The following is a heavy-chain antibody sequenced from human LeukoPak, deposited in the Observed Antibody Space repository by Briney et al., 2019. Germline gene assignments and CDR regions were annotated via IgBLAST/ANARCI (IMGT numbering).Heavy chain of an antibody. CDR3: ARQVGAGAFDI. CDR2: IYYSGST. Sequence: SQTLSLTCTVSGGSISSGGYYWSWIRQPPGKGLEWIGYIYYSGSTNYNPSLKSRVTISVDTSKNQFSLKLSSVTAADTAVYYCARQVGAGAFDIWGQGTMVTVSS. V-gene: IGHV4-61*08. CDR1: GGSISSGGYY. J-gene: IGHJ3*02. D-gene: IGHD1-26*01.